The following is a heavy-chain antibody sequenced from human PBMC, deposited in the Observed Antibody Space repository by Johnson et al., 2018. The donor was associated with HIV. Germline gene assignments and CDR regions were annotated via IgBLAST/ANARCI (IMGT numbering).Heavy chain of an antibody. CDR3: ARGTPWDAFDI. Sequence: EVQLVESGGGLVKPGGSLRLSCAASGFTFSDYYMSWVRQAPGKGLEWVSVIYSGGTTYHADSVKGRFTISRDNSKNTLYLQMNSLRAEDTAVYYCARGTPWDAFDIWGQGTMVTVSS. CDR2: IYSGGTT. J-gene: IGHJ3*02. CDR1: GFTFSDYY. V-gene: IGHV3-66*01.